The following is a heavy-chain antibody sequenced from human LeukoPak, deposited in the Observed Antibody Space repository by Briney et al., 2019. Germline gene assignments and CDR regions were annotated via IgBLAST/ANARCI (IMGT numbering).Heavy chain of an antibody. J-gene: IGHJ4*02. V-gene: IGHV4-59*08. CDR1: GGSISSYH. D-gene: IGHD3-22*01. Sequence: PSETLSLTCTVSGGSISSYHWSWIRQPPGKGLKWIGYLHYSGSTNYKPSLKSRVTISVDTSKNQFSLKLSSVTAADTAVYYCARLDSSGHLDYWGRGTLVTVSS. CDR2: LHYSGST. CDR3: ARLDSSGHLDY.